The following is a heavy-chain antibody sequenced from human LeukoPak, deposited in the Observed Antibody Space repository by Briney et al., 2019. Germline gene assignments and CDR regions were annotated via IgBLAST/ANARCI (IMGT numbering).Heavy chain of an antibody. CDR2: IYYSGST. D-gene: IGHD3-22*01. CDR3: AREYDSSGYSD. V-gene: IGHV4-31*03. J-gene: IGHJ4*02. CDR1: GGSISSGGYY. Sequence: SETLSLTCTVSGGSISSGGYYWRWIRQHPGKGLEWIGYIYYSGSTYYNPSLKSRVTISVDTSKNQFSLKLSSVTAADTAVYYCAREYDSSGYSDWGQGTLVTVSS.